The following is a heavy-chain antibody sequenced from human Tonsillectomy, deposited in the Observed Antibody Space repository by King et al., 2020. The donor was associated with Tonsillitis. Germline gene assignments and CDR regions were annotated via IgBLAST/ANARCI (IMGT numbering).Heavy chain of an antibody. CDR1: GGSISSYY. CDR3: ARVAEYSGSSFDY. V-gene: IGHV4-4*07. J-gene: IGHJ4*02. CDR2: IYTSGST. Sequence: VQLQESGPGLVKPSETLSLTCTVSGGSISSYYWSCIRQPAGKGLEWIGRIYTSGSTNYNPSLKCRVTMSVDTSKNQFSRKLSSVTAAATAVYYCARVAEYSGSSFDYWGQGTLVTVSS. D-gene: IGHD1-26*01.